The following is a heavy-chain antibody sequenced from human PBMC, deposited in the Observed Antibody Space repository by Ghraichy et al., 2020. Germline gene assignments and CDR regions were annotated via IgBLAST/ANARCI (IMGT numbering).Heavy chain of an antibody. Sequence: LSLTCAVFGFTFSDYAMSWVRQAPGKGLGWVSVVSGDGRTYYADSVKGRFTISRDNSKNTLYLQMNSLRAEDTAVYYCAKSLDINLYNFEYWGQGTLVTVSS. V-gene: IGHV3-23*01. CDR3: AKSLDINLYNFEY. J-gene: IGHJ4*02. CDR2: VSGDGRT. D-gene: IGHD3-16*01. CDR1: GFTFSDYA.